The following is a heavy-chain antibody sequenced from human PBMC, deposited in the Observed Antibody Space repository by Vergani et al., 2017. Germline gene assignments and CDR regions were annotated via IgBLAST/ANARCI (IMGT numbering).Heavy chain of an antibody. CDR3: ARDIVVVPAANWFDP. Sequence: EVQLVESGGGLVQPGGSLRLSCAASGFTLGQYWMHWVRQTPGTGLEWVSRVKSDGNSAMYADSVKGRFTISRDNSKNTLYLEMNSLRAEDTAVYYCARDIVVVPAANWFDPWGQGTLVTVSS. V-gene: IGHV3-74*03. D-gene: IGHD2-2*01. CDR1: GFTLGQYW. CDR2: VKSDGNSA. J-gene: IGHJ5*02.